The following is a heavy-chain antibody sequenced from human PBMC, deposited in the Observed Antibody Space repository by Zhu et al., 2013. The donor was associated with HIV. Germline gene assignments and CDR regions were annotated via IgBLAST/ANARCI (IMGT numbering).Heavy chain of an antibody. Sequence: QVQLVQSGAEVKKPGSSVKVSCKASGGTFSSYAISWVRQAPGQGLEWMGRIIPILGIANYAQKFQGRVTITADKSTSTAYMELSSLRSEDTAVYYCARDAVDGSGSWFDYWGQGTLVTVSS. CDR2: IIPILGIA. D-gene: IGHD3-10*01. CDR3: ARDAVDGSGSWFDY. J-gene: IGHJ4*02. CDR1: GGTFSSYA. V-gene: IGHV1-69*09.